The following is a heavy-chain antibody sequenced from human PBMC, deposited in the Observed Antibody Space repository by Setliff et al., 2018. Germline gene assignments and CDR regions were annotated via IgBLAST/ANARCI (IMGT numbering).Heavy chain of an antibody. CDR1: GGTFSSYA. J-gene: IGHJ4*02. V-gene: IGHV1-46*01. CDR3: ARVSWEWLLPDY. Sequence: CKASGGTFSSYAISWVRQAPGQGLEWMGIINPSGGSTSYAQKFQGRVTMTRDTSTSTVYMELSSLRSEDTAVYYCARVSWEWLLPDYWGQGTLVTVSS. D-gene: IGHD3-3*01. CDR2: INPSGGST.